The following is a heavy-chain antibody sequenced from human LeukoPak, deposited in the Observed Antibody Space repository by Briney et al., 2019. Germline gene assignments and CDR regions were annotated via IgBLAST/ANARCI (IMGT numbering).Heavy chain of an antibody. CDR2: IKQDGGAM. CDR3: ARDLSSTSSYAMDV. J-gene: IGHJ6*02. CDR1: GFTVSSKY. Sequence: GGSLRLSCAASGFTVSSKYMNWVRQAPGKGLEWVANIKQDGGAMYYVDSVKGRFTVSRDNAKNSLYLQMNSLRAEDTAVYYCARDLSSTSSYAMDVWGQGTTVTVSS. V-gene: IGHV3-7*05. D-gene: IGHD2-2*01.